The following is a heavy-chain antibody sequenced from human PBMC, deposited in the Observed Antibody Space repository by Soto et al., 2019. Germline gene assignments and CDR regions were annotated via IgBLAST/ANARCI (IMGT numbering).Heavy chain of an antibody. V-gene: IGHV1-69*01. D-gene: IGHD3-22*01. CDR3: ARGPPGGWFDSSGSYPYYFDY. CDR1: GGTFSSYA. J-gene: IGHJ4*02. CDR2: IIPIFGTA. Sequence: QVPLVQSGAEVKKPGSSVKVSCKASGGTFSSYAISWVRQAPGQGLEWMGGIIPIFGTANYAQKFQGRVTITADESTRTAYMELSSLRSEDTAVYYCARGPPGGWFDSSGSYPYYFDYWGQGTLVTVSS.